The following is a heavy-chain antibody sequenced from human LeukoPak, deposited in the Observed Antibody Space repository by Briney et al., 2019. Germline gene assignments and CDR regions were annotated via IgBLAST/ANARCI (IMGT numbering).Heavy chain of an antibody. D-gene: IGHD3-10*01. J-gene: IGHJ4*02. V-gene: IGHV1-18*01. CDR3: ARDPSRLYDGGIRFDY. Sequence: GASVKVSCKASGYTFTSYGISWVRQAPGQGLEWMGWISAYNGNTNYAQKLQGRVTMTTDTSTSTAYMELRSLRSDDTAVYYCARDPSRLYDGGIRFDYRGQGTLVTVSS. CDR1: GYTFTSYG. CDR2: ISAYNGNT.